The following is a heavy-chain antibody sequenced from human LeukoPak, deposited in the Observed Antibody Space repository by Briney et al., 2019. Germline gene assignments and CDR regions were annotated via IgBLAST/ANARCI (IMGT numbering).Heavy chain of an antibody. J-gene: IGHJ4*02. V-gene: IGHV1-2*02. CDR2: INPNSGGT. Sequence: ASVKVSCTASGYTFTGYYMHWVRQAPGQGLEWMGWINPNSGGTNYAQKFQGRVTMTRDTSISTAYMELSRLRSDDTAVYYCARVVVAARPGGLGYWGQGTLVTVSS. CDR1: GYTFTGYY. D-gene: IGHD6-6*01. CDR3: ARVVVAARPGGLGY.